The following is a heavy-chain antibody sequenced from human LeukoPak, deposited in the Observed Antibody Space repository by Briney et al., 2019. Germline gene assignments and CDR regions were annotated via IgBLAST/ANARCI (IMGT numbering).Heavy chain of an antibody. CDR1: GFTFNNYY. D-gene: IGHD5-24*01. CDR2: IKQDGSEK. Sequence: GGSLRLSCAASGFTFNNYYMTWVRQAPGKGLEWVANIKQDGSEKYYMDSVKGRFTISRDNAKNSLSPQMNSLRAEDTAVYYCARELLGHGYNSGDFDYWGQGTLVTVSS. J-gene: IGHJ4*02. V-gene: IGHV3-7*01. CDR3: ARELLGHGYNSGDFDY.